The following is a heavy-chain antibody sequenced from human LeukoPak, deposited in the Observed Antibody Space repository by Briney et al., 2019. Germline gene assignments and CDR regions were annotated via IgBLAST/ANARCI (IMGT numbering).Heavy chain of an antibody. CDR3: ARLSDGDYAFDY. CDR2: IIPIFGTA. CDR1: GGTFSSYA. Sequence: ASVKVSCKASGGTFSSYAISWVRQAPGQGLEWMGGIIPIFGTANYAQKFQGRVTITADESTSTAYMELSSLRSEDTAVYYCARLSDGDYAFDYWGQGTLVTVSS. J-gene: IGHJ4*02. V-gene: IGHV1-69*13. D-gene: IGHD4-17*01.